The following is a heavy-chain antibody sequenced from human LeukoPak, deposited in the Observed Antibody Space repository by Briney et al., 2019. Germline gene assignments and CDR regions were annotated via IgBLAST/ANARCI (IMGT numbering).Heavy chain of an antibody. CDR2: IYHSGST. J-gene: IGHJ3*02. V-gene: IGHV4-38-2*01. CDR1: GYSISSGYY. CDR3: ASAVVPAAAFDI. Sequence: SETLSLTCAVSGYSISSGYYWGWIRQPPGKGLEWIGSIYHSGSTYYNPSLKSRVTISVGTSKNQFSLKLSSVTAADTAVYYCASAVVPAAAFDIWGQGTMVTASS. D-gene: IGHD2-2*01.